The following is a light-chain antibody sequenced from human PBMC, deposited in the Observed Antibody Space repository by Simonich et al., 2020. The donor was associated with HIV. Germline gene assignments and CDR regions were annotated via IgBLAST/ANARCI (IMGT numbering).Light chain of an antibody. CDR2: AVS. CDR3: SSYTSTSTLV. V-gene: IGLV2-14*03. Sequence: QSALTQPASVSGSPGQSITISCTGTSSDVGGYNYVSWYQHHPGKAPKVMIYAVSKRPSGVSNRFSGSKSANTASLTISGLQAEDEADYYCSSYTSTSTLVFGGGTKLTVL. CDR1: SSDVGGYNY. J-gene: IGLJ3*02.